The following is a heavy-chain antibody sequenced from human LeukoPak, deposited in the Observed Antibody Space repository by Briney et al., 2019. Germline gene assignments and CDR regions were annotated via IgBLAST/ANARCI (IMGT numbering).Heavy chain of an antibody. CDR3: ARDRGSGWYVY. V-gene: IGHV4-4*07. CDR1: GGSISSYY. Sequence: SETLSLTCTVSGGSISSYYWSWIRQPAGKGLEWIGRIDTSGNTNYNPPLKSRITMSVDTSKNQFSLKLSSVTAADTAVYYCARDRGSGWYVYWGQGALVTVSS. CDR2: IDTSGNT. D-gene: IGHD6-19*01. J-gene: IGHJ4*02.